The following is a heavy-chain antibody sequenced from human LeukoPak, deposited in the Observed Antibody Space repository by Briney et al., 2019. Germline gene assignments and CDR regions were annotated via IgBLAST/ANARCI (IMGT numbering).Heavy chain of an antibody. D-gene: IGHD2-15*01. CDR1: RHSFTRYF. V-gene: IGHV1-2*02. CDR2: INPHSGRT. J-gene: IGHJ4*02. CDR3: ARRGLAASSDS. Sequence: ASVKVSCNASRHSFTRYFILWMRQAPGQGLEWMGWINPHSGRTNYAPKFQGRVTSTRDTSINTVYLQLTSLRPDDTAIYYCARRGLAASSDSWGQGTLVTVSS.